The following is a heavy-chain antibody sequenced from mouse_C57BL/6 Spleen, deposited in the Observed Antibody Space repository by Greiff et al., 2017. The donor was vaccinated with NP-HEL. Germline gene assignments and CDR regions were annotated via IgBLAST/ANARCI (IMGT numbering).Heavy chain of an antibody. CDR1: GYTFTSYW. CDR3: ATYYSNSFAY. V-gene: IGHV1-69*01. Sequence: VQLQQPGAELVMPGASVKLSCKASGYTFTSYWMHWVKQRPGQGLEWIGEIDPSDSYTNYNQKFKGKSTLTVDKSSSTAYMQLSSLTSEDSAVYDCATYYSNSFAYWGQGTLVTVSA. D-gene: IGHD2-5*01. CDR2: IDPSDSYT. J-gene: IGHJ3*01.